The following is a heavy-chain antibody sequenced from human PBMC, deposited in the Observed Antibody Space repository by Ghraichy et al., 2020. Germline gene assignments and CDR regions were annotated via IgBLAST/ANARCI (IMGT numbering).Heavy chain of an antibody. CDR1: GFTFSSYG. Sequence: GESLNISCAASGFTFSSYGMHWVRQAPGKRLEWVAVIWYDGSNKYYADSVKGRFTISRDNSKNTLYLQMNSLRAEDTAVYYCARDGAVFSDMGYYFDYWGQGTLVTVSS. J-gene: IGHJ4*02. CDR3: ARDGAVFSDMGYYFDY. D-gene: IGHD3-9*01. V-gene: IGHV3-33*01. CDR2: IWYDGSNK.